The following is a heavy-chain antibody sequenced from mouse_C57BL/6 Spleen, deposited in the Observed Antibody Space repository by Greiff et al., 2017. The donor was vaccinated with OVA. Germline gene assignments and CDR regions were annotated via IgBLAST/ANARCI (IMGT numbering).Heavy chain of an antibody. CDR3: ARGITTVVATDY. CDR1: GYTFTSYW. D-gene: IGHD1-1*01. V-gene: IGHV1-61*01. J-gene: IGHJ2*01. CDR2: IYPSDSET. Sequence: VQLQQPGAELVRPGSSVKLSCKASGYTFTSYWVDWVKQRPGQGLEWIGNIYPSDSETHYNQKFKDKATLTVDKSSSTAYMQLSSLTSEDSAVYYCARGITTVVATDYWGQGTTLTVSS.